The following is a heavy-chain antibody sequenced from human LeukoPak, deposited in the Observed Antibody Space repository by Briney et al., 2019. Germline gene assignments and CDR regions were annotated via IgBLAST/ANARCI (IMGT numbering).Heavy chain of an antibody. CDR3: AKDGAQWPFDY. V-gene: IGHV3-7*01. J-gene: IGHJ4*02. D-gene: IGHD6-19*01. Sequence: PGGSLRLSCAASRFTLSNYWMSWVRQAPGKGLEWVANIKQDGSNKYYADSVKGRFTISRDNSKNTLYLQMNSLRAEDTAVYYCAKDGAQWPFDYWGQGTLVTVSS. CDR1: RFTLSNYW. CDR2: IKQDGSNK.